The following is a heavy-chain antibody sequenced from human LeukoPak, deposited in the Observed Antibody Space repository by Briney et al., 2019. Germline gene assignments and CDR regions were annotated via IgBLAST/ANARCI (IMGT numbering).Heavy chain of an antibody. CDR3: ARGGYDSSGYYFDH. Sequence: TGGSLRLSCAASGFTVSSNYMSWVRQAPGKGLEWVSVIYSGGTTYYADSVKGRFTISRDNSKNTLHLQMNSLRAEDTAVYYCARGGYDSSGYYFDHWGQGTLVTVSS. CDR1: GFTVSSNY. J-gene: IGHJ4*02. CDR2: IYSGGTT. D-gene: IGHD3-22*01. V-gene: IGHV3-53*01.